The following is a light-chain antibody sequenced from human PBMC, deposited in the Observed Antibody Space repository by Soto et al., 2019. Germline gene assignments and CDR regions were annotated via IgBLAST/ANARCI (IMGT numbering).Light chain of an antibody. CDR3: MQSLQTPRP. CDR1: QSLLHRNGFHY. V-gene: IGKV2-28*01. J-gene: IGKJ2*01. Sequence: EIVMTQSSLSLPVTPGEPASISCRSSQSLLHRNGFHYLDWYLQKPGQSPQLLIYLGSTRASGVPDRFSGSASGTDFTLKISTVEAEDVGVYYCMQSLQTPRPYGQGTKVEIK. CDR2: LGS.